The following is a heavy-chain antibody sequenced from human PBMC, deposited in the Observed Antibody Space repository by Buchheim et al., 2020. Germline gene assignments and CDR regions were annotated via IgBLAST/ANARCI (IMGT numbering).Heavy chain of an antibody. CDR2: IYTGGST. CDR1: GITVSSNY. CDR3: AKSLIAVADFDY. V-gene: IGHV3-66*02. Sequence: EVQLVESGGGLVQPGGSLRLSCAASGITVSSNYMIWVRQAPGKGLEWVSVIYTGGSTYYADSVKGRFTISRDNSKNTLYLKMNSLRAEDTGVYYCAKSLIAVADFDYWGQGTL. J-gene: IGHJ4*02. D-gene: IGHD6-19*01.